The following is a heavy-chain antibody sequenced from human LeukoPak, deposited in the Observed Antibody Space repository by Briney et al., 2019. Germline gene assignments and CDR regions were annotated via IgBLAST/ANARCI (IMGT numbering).Heavy chain of an antibody. CDR2: IYHGGST. CDR3: ARDKAPPFSSNRYYYGMDV. D-gene: IGHD6-13*01. J-gene: IGHJ6*04. V-gene: IGHV4-4*02. Sequence: SGTLSLTCAVSGGSISSSNWWSWVRRSPGKGMEWIGEIYHGGSTNYNPSLKSRVTISLDKPKKQFSLQLSSVTAADTAVYYCARDKAPPFSSNRYYYGMDVWGKGTTVTVSS. CDR1: GGSISSSNW.